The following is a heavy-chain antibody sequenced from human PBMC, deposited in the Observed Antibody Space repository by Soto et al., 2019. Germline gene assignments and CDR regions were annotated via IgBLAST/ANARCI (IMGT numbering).Heavy chain of an antibody. D-gene: IGHD6-6*01. Sequence: PSETLSLTCTVSGDSMSSSLYFWGWIRQPPGKGLEWIGNIYNSGQTYYNPSLKSRVSISVDTSKNQFYLQLSSVTAADTAVYYCARTAEAARPLSFFDSWGQGSLVTVSS. CDR3: ARTAEAARPLSFFDS. V-gene: IGHV4-39*01. CDR1: GDSMSSSLYF. CDR2: IYNSGQT. J-gene: IGHJ4*02.